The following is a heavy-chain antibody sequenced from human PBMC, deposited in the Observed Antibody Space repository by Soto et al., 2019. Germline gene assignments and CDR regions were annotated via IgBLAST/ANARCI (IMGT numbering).Heavy chain of an antibody. CDR3: ARLLGTYYDFWSGYLTGYFDY. D-gene: IGHD3-3*01. CDR2: IYYSGST. CDR1: GGSISSSSYY. Sequence: SETLSLTCTVSGGSISSSSYYWGWIRQPPGKGLEWIGSIYYSGSTYYNPSLKSRVTISVDTSKNQFSLKLSSVTAADTAVYYCARLLGTYYDFWSGYLTGYFDYWGQGTLVTVSS. V-gene: IGHV4-39*01. J-gene: IGHJ4*02.